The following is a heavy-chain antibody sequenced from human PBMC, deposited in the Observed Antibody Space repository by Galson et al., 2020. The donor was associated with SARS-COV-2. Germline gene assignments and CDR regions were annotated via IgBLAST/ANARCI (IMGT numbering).Heavy chain of an antibody. CDR3: ATAPGIAAAGSWFDP. Sequence: GESLKISCKVSGYTLTELSIHWVRQAPGKGLEWMGGFDPEDGETIYAQKFQGRVTMTEDTSTDTAYMELSSLRSEETAVYYWATAPGIAAAGSWFDPWGQGTLVTVSS. D-gene: IGHD6-13*01. CDR1: GYTLTELS. CDR2: FDPEDGET. V-gene: IGHV1-24*01. J-gene: IGHJ5*02.